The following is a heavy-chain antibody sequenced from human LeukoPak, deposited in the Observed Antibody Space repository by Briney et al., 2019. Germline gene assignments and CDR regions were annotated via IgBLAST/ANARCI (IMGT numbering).Heavy chain of an antibody. D-gene: IGHD3-10*01. J-gene: IGHJ3*02. CDR3: AREGFGELWGAFDI. CDR2: IYSGGST. CDR1: GFTVSGNY. V-gene: IGHV3-66*01. Sequence: GGSLRLSCAASGFTVSGNYMSWVRQAPGKGLEWVSVIYSGGSTYYADSVKGRFTISRDNSKNTLYLQMNSLRAEDTAVYYCAREGFGELWGAFDIWGQGTMVTVSS.